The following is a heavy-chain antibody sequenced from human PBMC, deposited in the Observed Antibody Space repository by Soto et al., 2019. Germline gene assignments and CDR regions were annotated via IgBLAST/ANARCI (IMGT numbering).Heavy chain of an antibody. V-gene: IGHV3-23*01. D-gene: IGHD6-19*01. CDR3: AKDAARNNGWYYFDY. CDR1: GFSFRTYA. J-gene: IGHJ4*02. CDR2: MSNSGDLR. Sequence: GGSLRLSCAASGFSFRTYAMGWVRQAPGKGLEWVSVMSNSGDLRYYADSVKGRFTISRDNSENTLYLQMSSLRAEDAAIYYCAKDAARNNGWYYFDYWGQGALVTVSS.